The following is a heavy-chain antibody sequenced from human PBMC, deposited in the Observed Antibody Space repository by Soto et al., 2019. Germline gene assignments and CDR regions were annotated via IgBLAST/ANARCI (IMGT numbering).Heavy chain of an antibody. J-gene: IGHJ3*02. CDR3: ARAETTTGWVQGPLEI. CDR1: GGTFSTYT. Sequence: QVQLVQSGAEVKKPGSSVKVSCKASGGTFSTYTFTWVRQAPGQGLEWMGRIIPSIDVANYAQTFQGRVTITADKSASTVYMEMSSLRSDDTAVYYCARAETTTGWVQGPLEIWGQGTMVTVSS. V-gene: IGHV1-69*02. D-gene: IGHD3-9*01. CDR2: IIPSIDVA.